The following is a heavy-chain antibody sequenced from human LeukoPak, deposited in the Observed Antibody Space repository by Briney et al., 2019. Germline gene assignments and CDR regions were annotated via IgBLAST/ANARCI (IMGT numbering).Heavy chain of an antibody. J-gene: IGHJ4*02. D-gene: IGHD6-19*01. CDR2: IYYSGST. CDR3: ARRNSGWYYYY. CDR1: GGPISSSSYY. Sequence: PSQTLSLTCTVSGGPISSSSYYWGWIRQPPGKGLEWIGSIYYSGSTYYNPSLKSRVTISVDTSKNQFSLKLSSVTAADTAVYYCARRNSGWYYYYWGQGTLVTVSS. V-gene: IGHV4-39*07.